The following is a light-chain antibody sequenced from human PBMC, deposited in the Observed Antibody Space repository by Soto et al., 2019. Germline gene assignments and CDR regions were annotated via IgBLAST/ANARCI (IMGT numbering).Light chain of an antibody. CDR2: GAS. CDR3: QQFGSSIPHT. J-gene: IGKJ2*01. V-gene: IGKV3-20*01. Sequence: EIVMTQSPGTLSLSPGEKAPISCGAGRVFGSSNLPWYHQKSGQAPRLLIYGASSRATGIPDRFSGSGSGTDFTLTISRLEPEDFGVYYCQQFGSSIPHTFGQGTKLEIK. CDR1: RVFGSSN.